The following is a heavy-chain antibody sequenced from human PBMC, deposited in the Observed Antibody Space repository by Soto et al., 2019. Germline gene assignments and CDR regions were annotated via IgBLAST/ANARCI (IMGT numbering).Heavy chain of an antibody. V-gene: IGHV3-53*05. CDR1: GFAVSNNY. Sequence: GGSLRLSCAASGFAVSNNYMSWVRQAPGKGLEWVSVIYSGGSTYYSDSVKGRFTISRDNSKNTLFLQMNSLRAEDTAVYYCARSVRPLSWFDHWGQGTRVTVSS. CDR2: IYSGGST. J-gene: IGHJ5*02. CDR3: ARSVRPLSWFDH. D-gene: IGHD3-10*01.